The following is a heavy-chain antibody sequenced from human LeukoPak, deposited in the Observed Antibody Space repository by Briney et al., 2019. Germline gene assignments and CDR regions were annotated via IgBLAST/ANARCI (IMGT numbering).Heavy chain of an antibody. CDR1: GGSISSYY. CDR3: ARHAEGRWELLPPSYAFDI. Sequence: SETLSLICTVSGGSISSYYWSWIRQPPGKGLEWMGYIYYSGSTNYNPSLKSRVTISVDTSKNQFSLKLSSVTAADTAVYYCARHAEGRWELLPPSYAFDIWGQGTMVTVSS. V-gene: IGHV4-59*08. D-gene: IGHD1-26*01. J-gene: IGHJ3*02. CDR2: IYYSGST.